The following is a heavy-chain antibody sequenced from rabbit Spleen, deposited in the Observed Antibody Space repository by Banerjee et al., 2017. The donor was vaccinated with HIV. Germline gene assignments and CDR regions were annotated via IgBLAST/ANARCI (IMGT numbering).Heavy chain of an antibody. D-gene: IGHD2-1*01. CDR3: ARNYKGAWDF. Sequence: QSLEESGGGLVKPGGTLTLTCKVSGIDLSSNAMSWVRQAPGKGLEWIGDIYPGFGITNYANSVKGRFTISSDNAQNTVDLQMNSLTAADTATYFCARNYKGAWDFWGQGTLVTVS. CDR2: IYPGFGIT. CDR1: GIDLSSNA. V-gene: IGHV1S64*01. J-gene: IGHJ6*01.